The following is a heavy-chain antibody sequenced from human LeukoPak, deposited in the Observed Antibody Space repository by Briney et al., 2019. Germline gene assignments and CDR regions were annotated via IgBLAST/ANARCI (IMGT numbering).Heavy chain of an antibody. D-gene: IGHD4-17*01. J-gene: IGHJ4*02. CDR3: ARPRGDYGDYAFDY. CDR1: EFTFSNYA. V-gene: IGHV3-30*04. Sequence: GGSLRLSCAASEFTFSNYAIHWVRQAPGKGLEWGAVISYDGTNKYYADSVKGRFTISRDDSKNTLYLQMNSLRAEDTAVYYCARPRGDYGDYAFDYWGQGTLVTVSS. CDR2: ISYDGTNK.